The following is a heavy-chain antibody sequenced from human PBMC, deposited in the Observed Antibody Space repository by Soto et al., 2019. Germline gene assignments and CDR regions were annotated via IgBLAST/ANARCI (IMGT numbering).Heavy chain of an antibody. CDR1: GGSISSGGYS. CDR3: ASSHAGAHITAAVH. J-gene: IGHJ4*02. Sequence: SETLSLTCAVSGGSISSGGYSWSWIRQPPGKGLEWIGYIYHSGSTYYNPSLKSRVTISVDRSKNQFSLKLSSVTAADTTVYYCASSHAGAHITAAVHWGQGTLVTSPQ. CDR2: IYHSGST. D-gene: IGHD6-13*01. V-gene: IGHV4-30-2*01.